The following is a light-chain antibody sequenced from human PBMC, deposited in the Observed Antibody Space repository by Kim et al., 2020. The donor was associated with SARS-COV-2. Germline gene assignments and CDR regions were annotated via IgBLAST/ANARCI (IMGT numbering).Light chain of an antibody. Sequence: SSELTQDPAVSVALGQTVTITCQGYILRSYHASWYQQRPGQAPILVIFGKNSRPSGIPDRFSGSRSGDTASLTITGAQAEDEADYFCNYLFFGGGTQLTVL. CDR1: ILRSYH. CDR3: NYLF. V-gene: IGLV3-19*01. J-gene: IGLJ2*01. CDR2: GKN.